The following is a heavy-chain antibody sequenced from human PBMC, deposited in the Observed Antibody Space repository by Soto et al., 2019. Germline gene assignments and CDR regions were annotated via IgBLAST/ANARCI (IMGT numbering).Heavy chain of an antibody. CDR3: ARRIPFGYGMDV. CDR2: ITSNGGNT. Sequence: EVQLVESGGGLVQPGGSLRLSCAASGFTFSSYAMHWVRQAPGKGLECVSAITSNGGNTDYASSLKGRFTISRDNSKNTLYLQMGSLRAEDMAVYYCARRIPFGYGMDVWGQGTTVTVSS. V-gene: IGHV3-64*01. D-gene: IGHD2-21*01. CDR1: GFTFSSYA. J-gene: IGHJ6*02.